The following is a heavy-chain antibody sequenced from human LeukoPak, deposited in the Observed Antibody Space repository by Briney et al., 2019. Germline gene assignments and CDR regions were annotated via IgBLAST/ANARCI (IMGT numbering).Heavy chain of an antibody. CDR1: GFTFGDYA. Sequence: KSGGSLRLSCTASGFTFGDYAMSWFRQAPGKGLEWVGFIRSKAYGGTTEYAASVKGRFTISRDDSKSIAYLQMNSLKTEDTAVYYCTRECRDLVYYFDYWGQGTLVTVSS. CDR3: TRECRDLVYYFDY. J-gene: IGHJ4*02. D-gene: IGHD5-24*01. CDR2: IRSKAYGGTT. V-gene: IGHV3-49*05.